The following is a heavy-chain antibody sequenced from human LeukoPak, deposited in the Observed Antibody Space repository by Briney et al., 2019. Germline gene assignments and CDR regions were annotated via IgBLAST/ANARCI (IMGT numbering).Heavy chain of an antibody. CDR3: ARRSETYYGYDY. CDR1: GGTFSSYA. V-gene: IGHV1-69*13. D-gene: IGHD1-26*01. J-gene: IGHJ4*02. Sequence: ASVKVSCKASGGTFSSYAISWVRQAPGQRLEWMGGIIPIFGTANYAQKFQGRVTITADESTSTAYMELSSLRSDDTAMYFCARRSETYYGYDYWGQGTLVTVSS. CDR2: IIPIFGTA.